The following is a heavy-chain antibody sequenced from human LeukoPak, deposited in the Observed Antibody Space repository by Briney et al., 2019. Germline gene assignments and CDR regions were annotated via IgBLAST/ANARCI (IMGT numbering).Heavy chain of an antibody. V-gene: IGHV3-48*04. CDR3: ARDLEHIVVVTAIPAVDY. J-gene: IGHJ4*02. CDR1: GFTLNNT. D-gene: IGHD2-21*02. Sequence: GGSLRLSCAASGFTLNNTLSWVRQAPGKGLEWVSYISSSSSTIYYADSVKGRFTISRDNAKNSLYLQMNSLRAEDTAVYYCARDLEHIVVVTAIPAVDYWGQGTLVTVSS. CDR2: ISSSSSTI.